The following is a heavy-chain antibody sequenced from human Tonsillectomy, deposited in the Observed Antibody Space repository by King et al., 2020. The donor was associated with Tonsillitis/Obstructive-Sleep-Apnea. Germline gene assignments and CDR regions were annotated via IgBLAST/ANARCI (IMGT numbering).Heavy chain of an antibody. CDR1: GFTFSSYE. Sequence: VQLVESGGGLVQPGGSLRLSCAASGFTFSSYEMNWDRQAPGKGLEWVSYISSSGSTIYYADSVKGRFTISRDNAKNSLYLQMNSLRAEDTAVYYCARDPLSNYDSSGYYYWYYFDYWGQGTLVTVSS. D-gene: IGHD3-22*01. V-gene: IGHV3-48*03. J-gene: IGHJ4*02. CDR3: ARDPLSNYDSSGYYYWYYFDY. CDR2: ISSSGSTI.